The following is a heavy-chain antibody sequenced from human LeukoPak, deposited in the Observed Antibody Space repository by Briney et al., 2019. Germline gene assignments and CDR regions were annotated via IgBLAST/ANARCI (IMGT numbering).Heavy chain of an antibody. D-gene: IGHD3-16*01. CDR3: HLPNPNYVWGPEVFDL. Sequence: GGSLRLSCTASGFTFGDYAMTWVRQAPGKGLEWVSAISGSGGSTYYVDSVKGRFTISRDNSKNTLYLQMNSLRAEDTAVYYCHLPNPNYVWGPEVFDLWGRGTLATVSS. CDR2: ISGSGGST. V-gene: IGHV3-23*01. J-gene: IGHJ2*01. CDR1: GFTFGDYA.